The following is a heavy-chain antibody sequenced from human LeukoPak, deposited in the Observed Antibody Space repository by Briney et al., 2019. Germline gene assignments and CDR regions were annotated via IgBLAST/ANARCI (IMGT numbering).Heavy chain of an antibody. CDR1: GYSFTGYD. Sequence: HGASVKVSCKASGYSFTGYDINWVRQATGQGLEWMGWMNPNSGNTDYAQRFQGRVTITRNTSISTAYMELSSLRSEDTAVYYCARGPRIQLWSGYYYYMDVWGKGTTVTVSS. CDR2: MNPNSGNT. D-gene: IGHD5-18*01. CDR3: ARGPRIQLWSGYYYYMDV. V-gene: IGHV1-8*03. J-gene: IGHJ6*03.